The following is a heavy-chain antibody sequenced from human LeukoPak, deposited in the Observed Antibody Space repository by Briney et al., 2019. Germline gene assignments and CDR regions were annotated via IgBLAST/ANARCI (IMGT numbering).Heavy chain of an antibody. J-gene: IGHJ5*02. Sequence: ASVKVSCKASGYSFTAYYMHWVRQAPGQGLEWMGWINPNSGDTNYGQKFQGRVTMTRDTSISTAYMELSRLRSDDTAVYYCARPDPNWFGPWGQGTLVSVFS. CDR2: INPNSGDT. V-gene: IGHV1-2*02. CDR3: ARPDPNWFGP. CDR1: GYSFTAYY.